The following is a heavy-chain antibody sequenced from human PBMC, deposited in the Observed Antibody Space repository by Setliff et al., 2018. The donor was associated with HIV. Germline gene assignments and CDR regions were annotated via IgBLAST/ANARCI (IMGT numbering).Heavy chain of an antibody. CDR2: IYHTGSS. V-gene: IGHV4-38-2*02. D-gene: IGHD3-22*01. CDR3: AGDVLDLVISVYGF. CDR1: GFSISSRYY. Sequence: SEPLSLTCDVSGFSISSRYYWGWIRQSPGKGLEWIGNIYHTGSSYYNPSLNDLATISLDTSKHQFSLKLNSVTAADTAVYYCAGDVLDLVISVYGFWGQGIPVTVSS. J-gene: IGHJ4*02.